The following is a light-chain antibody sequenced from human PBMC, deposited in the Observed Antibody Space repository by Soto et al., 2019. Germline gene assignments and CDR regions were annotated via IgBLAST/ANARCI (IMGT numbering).Light chain of an antibody. J-gene: IGKJ5*01. CDR2: DAS. CDR1: QGISSA. Sequence: AIPLTQSPSSLSASVGDRVTITCRASQGISSALAWYQQKPGKAPKLLIYDASSLESGVPSRFSGSGSGTDFTLTISSLQPEDFATYYCQQFNSYLRTFGQGTRLEIK. V-gene: IGKV1-13*02. CDR3: QQFNSYLRT.